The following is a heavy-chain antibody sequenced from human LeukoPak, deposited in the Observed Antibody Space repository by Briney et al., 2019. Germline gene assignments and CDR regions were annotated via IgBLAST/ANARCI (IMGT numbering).Heavy chain of an antibody. CDR2: MSNSGST. Sequence: PPETLSLTCSVSGYSISSGYYWCWIRQPPGKGLEWIGSMSNSGSTYSNPTLKSRVTTSVDTPKNHSSLNLNPMTAAHPSVYFFARSWNYGRAVEAFDIWGQGTMVTVSS. J-gene: IGHJ3*02. CDR3: ARSWNYGRAVEAFDI. CDR1: GYSISSGYY. D-gene: IGHD1-7*01. V-gene: IGHV4-38-2*01.